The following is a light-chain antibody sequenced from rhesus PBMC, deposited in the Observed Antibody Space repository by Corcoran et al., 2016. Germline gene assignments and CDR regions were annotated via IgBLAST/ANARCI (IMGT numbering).Light chain of an antibody. CDR1: QSISSW. CDR2: KAS. V-gene: IGKV1-22*01. J-gene: IGKJ2*01. Sequence: DIQMTQSPSSLSASVGDTVTITCRASQSISSWLDWYQQKPGKAPKLLIYKASILQSGVPSRFSGSGSGTDFTRTISSLQPEDFATYYCLQYSSSPYSVGQGTKVEIK. CDR3: LQYSSSPYS.